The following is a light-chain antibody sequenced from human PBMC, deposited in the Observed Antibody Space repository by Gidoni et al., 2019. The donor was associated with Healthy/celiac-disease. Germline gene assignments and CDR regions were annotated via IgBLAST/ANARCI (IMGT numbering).Light chain of an antibody. CDR2: AAS. CDR1: QGISSY. Sequence: AIRITQYPSSLSASTGDRVTITCRASQGISSYLAWYQQKPGKAPKLLIYAASTLQSGVPSRFSGSGSGTDFTLTISCLQSEDFATYYCQQYYSYPRTFXQXTKVEIK. J-gene: IGKJ1*01. CDR3: QQYYSYPRT. V-gene: IGKV1-8*01.